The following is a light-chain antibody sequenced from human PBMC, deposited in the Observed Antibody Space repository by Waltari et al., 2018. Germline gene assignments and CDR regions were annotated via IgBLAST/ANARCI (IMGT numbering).Light chain of an antibody. Sequence: EIVLTPSPGSLSLSPGARATLSCRASQTLSSTDLAWYQQRPGQSPRLLIFGASRRAAGIPDRFSGSGSGTDFTLSISRLDPEDFAVYYCQQYDRSPPTFGGGTKVEIK. CDR1: QTLSSTD. V-gene: IGKV3-20*01. CDR3: QQYDRSPPT. J-gene: IGKJ4*01. CDR2: GAS.